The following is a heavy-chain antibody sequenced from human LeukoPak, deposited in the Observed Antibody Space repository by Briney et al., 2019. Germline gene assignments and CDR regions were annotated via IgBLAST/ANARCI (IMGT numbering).Heavy chain of an antibody. CDR1: GLTFSSSG. D-gene: IGHD4-23*01. Sequence: GGSLRLSCAASGLTFSSSGMHWVRQALGKGLEWVAFIRYDESNKYYADSVKGRFTISRDNSKNTLYLQMNSLRTEDTGVYYCAKDRHDGKDYWGQGTLVTVSS. CDR2: IRYDESNK. V-gene: IGHV3-30*02. CDR3: AKDRHDGKDY. J-gene: IGHJ4*02.